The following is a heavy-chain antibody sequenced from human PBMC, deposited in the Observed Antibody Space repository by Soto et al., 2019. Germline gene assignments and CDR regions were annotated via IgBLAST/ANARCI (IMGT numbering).Heavy chain of an antibody. J-gene: IGHJ6*02. D-gene: IGHD1-26*01. V-gene: IGHV3-66*01. CDR2: IYSGGTT. CDR1: GFTVSGHY. CDR3: ASASWEQVSSWGYVMDV. Sequence: EVQLVESGGGLVQPGGSLRLSCAASGFTVSGHYMNWVRQAPGKGLEWVSVIYSGGTTYYADSVRGRFTISRESSTNTLYRQMHDLRPEDTAVYHCASASWEQVSSWGYVMDVWGQGTTVTVSS.